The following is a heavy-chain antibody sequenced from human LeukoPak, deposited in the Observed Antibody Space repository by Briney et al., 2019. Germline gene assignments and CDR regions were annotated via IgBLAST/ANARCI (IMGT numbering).Heavy chain of an antibody. Sequence: PSETLSLTCTVSGGSISSYYWSWIRQPPGKGLEWIGYIYYSGSTNYNPSLKSRVNISVDTSKNQFSLKLSSVTAADTAVYYCARGVHSSSWFETYYYYGMDVWGQGSTVTVSS. J-gene: IGHJ6*02. CDR2: IYYSGST. CDR1: GGSISSYY. D-gene: IGHD6-13*01. V-gene: IGHV4-59*01. CDR3: ARGVHSSSWFETYYYYGMDV.